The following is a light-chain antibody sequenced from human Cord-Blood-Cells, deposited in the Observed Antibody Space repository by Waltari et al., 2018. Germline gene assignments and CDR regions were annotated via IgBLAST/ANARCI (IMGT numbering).Light chain of an antibody. J-gene: IGLJ2*01. CDR3: CSYTSSSTVV. CDR2: DVS. V-gene: IGLV2-14*01. CDR1: SSDVGGYNF. Sequence: QSALAQPPSVSGSPGQSITLSCTGTSSDVGGYNFVSWYKQHPGKAPKLMIYDVSNRPSGVSNRFSGSKSGNTASLTISGLQAEDEADYYCCSYTSSSTVVFGGGTKLTVL.